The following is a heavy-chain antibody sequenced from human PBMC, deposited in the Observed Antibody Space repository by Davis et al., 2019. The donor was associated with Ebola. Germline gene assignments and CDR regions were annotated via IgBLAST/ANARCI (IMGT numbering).Heavy chain of an antibody. CDR1: GFTFSSYG. CDR3: ARDSFGYSYGGHYYGMDV. J-gene: IGHJ6*02. V-gene: IGHV3-30*19. D-gene: IGHD5-18*01. Sequence: PGRSLRLSCAASGFTFSSYGMHWVRQAPGKGLEWVAVIWYDGSNKYYADSVKGRFTISRDNSKNTLYLQMNSLRAEDTAVYYCARDSFGYSYGGHYYGMDVWGQGTTVTVSS. CDR2: IWYDGSNK.